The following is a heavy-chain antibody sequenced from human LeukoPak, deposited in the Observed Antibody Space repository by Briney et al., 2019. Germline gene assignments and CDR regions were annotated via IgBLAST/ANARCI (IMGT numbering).Heavy chain of an antibody. V-gene: IGHV3-74*01. Sequence: GGSLRLSCAVSGFTFSRYWMHWVRQAPGKGLVWVSRINSDGSTITYADSVKGRFTISRDNAKNTLFLQKNSLRAEDTAVYYCATTPRSVAGSRIGYYYGMDVWGKGTTVTVSS. CDR3: ATTPRSVAGSRIGYYYGMDV. CDR2: INSDGSTI. J-gene: IGHJ6*04. D-gene: IGHD6-19*01. CDR1: GFTFSRYW.